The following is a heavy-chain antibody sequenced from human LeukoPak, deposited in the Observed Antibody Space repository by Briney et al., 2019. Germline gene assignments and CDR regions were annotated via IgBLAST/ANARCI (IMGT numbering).Heavy chain of an antibody. Sequence: GASVKVSCKASGYTFTSYGISWVRQAPGQGLEWMGWISAYNGNTNYAQKLQGRVTITADKSTSTAYMELSSLRSEDTAVYYCARAEWKGYSSGRQLYYFDYWGQGTLVTVSS. CDR3: ARAEWKGYSSGRQLYYFDY. D-gene: IGHD6-19*01. CDR1: GYTFTSYG. CDR2: ISAYNGNT. V-gene: IGHV1-18*01. J-gene: IGHJ4*02.